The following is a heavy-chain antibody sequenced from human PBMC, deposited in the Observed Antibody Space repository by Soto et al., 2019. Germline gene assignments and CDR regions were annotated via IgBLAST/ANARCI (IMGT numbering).Heavy chain of an antibody. V-gene: IGHV3-49*03. Sequence: GGSLRLSCTASGFTFGDYAMSWFRQAPGKGLEWVGFIRSKAYGGTTEYAASVKGRFTISRDDSKSIAYLQMNSLKTEDTAVYYCTRAWGYDFWSGQHDWFDPWGQGTLVTVSS. D-gene: IGHD3-3*01. CDR3: TRAWGYDFWSGQHDWFDP. J-gene: IGHJ5*02. CDR1: GFTFGDYA. CDR2: IRSKAYGGTT.